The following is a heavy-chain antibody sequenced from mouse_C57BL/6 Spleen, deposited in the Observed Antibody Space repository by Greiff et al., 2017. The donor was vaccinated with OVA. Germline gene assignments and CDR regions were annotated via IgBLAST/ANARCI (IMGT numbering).Heavy chain of an antibody. CDR2: INPNNGGT. CDR1: GYTFTDYY. D-gene: IGHD1-1*01. Sequence: VQLQQSGPELVKPGASVKISCKASGYTFTDYYMNWVKQSHGKSLEWIGDINPNNGGTSYNQKFKGKATLTVDKSSSTAYMELRSLTSEDSAVYYCARSGSTVVADYWGQGTTHTVSS. V-gene: IGHV1-26*01. CDR3: ARSGSTVVADY. J-gene: IGHJ2*01.